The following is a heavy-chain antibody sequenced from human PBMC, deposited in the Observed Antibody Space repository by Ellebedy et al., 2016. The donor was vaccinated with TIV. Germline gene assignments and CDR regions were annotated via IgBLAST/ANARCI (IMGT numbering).Heavy chain of an antibody. Sequence: GESLKISCKASGYSFTSYWIAWVRQMPGKGLEWMGVVYPDDSGTRYSPSVQGQVTISADKSISTAYLQWSSLKAPDTAMYYCARGQSSEGMDVWGQGTTVTVSS. V-gene: IGHV5-51*01. J-gene: IGHJ6*02. CDR3: ARGQSSEGMDV. CDR1: GYSFTSYW. CDR2: VYPDDSGT.